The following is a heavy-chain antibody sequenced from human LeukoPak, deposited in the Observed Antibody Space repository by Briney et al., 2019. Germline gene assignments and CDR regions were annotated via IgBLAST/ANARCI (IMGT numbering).Heavy chain of an antibody. CDR2: ISGSGGST. Sequence: GGSLRLSCAASGFTFSSYAMSWVRQAPGKGLEWVSAISGSGGSTYYADSVKGRFTISRDNSKNTLYLQMNSLRAEDTAVYYCAKGLPKTWLANLYFDSWGQGTLVTVSS. D-gene: IGHD6-19*01. CDR1: GFTFSSYA. CDR3: AKGLPKTWLANLYFDS. J-gene: IGHJ4*02. V-gene: IGHV3-23*01.